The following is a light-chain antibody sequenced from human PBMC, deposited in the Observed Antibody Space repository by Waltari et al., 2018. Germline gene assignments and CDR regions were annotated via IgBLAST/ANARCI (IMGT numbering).Light chain of an antibody. CDR2: DVT. V-gene: IGLV2-14*03. Sequence: QSALTQPASVSGSPGQSITISCTGTSSDVVGYDYVSWYQQHPGKAPKLLLYDVTKRPSGVSNRFSGSKSANTASLTISGLQAEDEADYYCFSYRRSSTWVFGEGTKLTVL. CDR1: SSDVVGYDY. J-gene: IGLJ3*02. CDR3: FSYRRSSTWV.